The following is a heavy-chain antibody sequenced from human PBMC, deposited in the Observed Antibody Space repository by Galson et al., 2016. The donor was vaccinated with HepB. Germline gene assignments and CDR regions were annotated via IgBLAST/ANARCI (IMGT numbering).Heavy chain of an antibody. CDR3: ARGLTTSWGVDY. Sequence: SLRLSCAASGFTFSHYGMHWVRQAPGKGLEWVAVIWYDGGNKFYADSVKGRFTISRDNSNNTLWLQMNSLRVEDTAIYYCARGLTTSWGVDYWGPGTLLTVSS. CDR2: IWYDGGNK. CDR1: GFTFSHYG. V-gene: IGHV3-33*01. D-gene: IGHD2-2*01. J-gene: IGHJ4*02.